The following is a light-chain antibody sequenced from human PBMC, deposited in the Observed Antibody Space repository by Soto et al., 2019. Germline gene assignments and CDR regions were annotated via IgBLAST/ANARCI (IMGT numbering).Light chain of an antibody. CDR1: QSLLH. V-gene: IGKV4-1*01. CDR2: WAS. J-gene: IGKJ1*01. CDR3: QQYYTTPVT. Sequence: DIVMTQSPDSLAVSLGERATINCKSSQSLLHLAWYQQKPGQPPKLLIYWASTRESGVPARFSGSASGTDFTRTISSLRAEDVAVYYCQQYYTTPVTFGQGTKVELK.